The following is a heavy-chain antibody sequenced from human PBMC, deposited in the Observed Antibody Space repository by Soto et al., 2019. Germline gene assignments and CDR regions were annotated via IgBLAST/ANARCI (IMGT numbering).Heavy chain of an antibody. CDR2: IFYSGST. CDR1: GGSISSYY. J-gene: IGHJ4*02. D-gene: IGHD6-13*01. CDR3: ARRYSSSLDF. V-gene: IGHV4-59*08. Sequence: SETLSLTCAVSGGSISSYYWSWIRQPPGKGLEWIGYIFYSGSTNYNPSLKSRVTISVDTSKNQFSLKLSSVTAADTAVYYCARRYSSSLDFWGQGTLVTVS.